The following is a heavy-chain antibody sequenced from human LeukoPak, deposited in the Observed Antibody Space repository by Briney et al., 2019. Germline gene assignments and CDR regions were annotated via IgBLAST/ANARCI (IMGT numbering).Heavy chain of an antibody. D-gene: IGHD5-24*01. J-gene: IGHJ4*02. CDR3: ASPAVRDGYNWGDY. CDR1: GGSFSGYY. CDR2: INHSGST. V-gene: IGHV4-34*01. Sequence: SETLSLTCAVYGGSFSGYYWSWIRPPPGKGLEWIGEINHSGSTNYNPSLKSRVTISVDTSKNQFSLKLSSVTAADTAVYYCASPAVRDGYNWGDYWGQGTLVTVSS.